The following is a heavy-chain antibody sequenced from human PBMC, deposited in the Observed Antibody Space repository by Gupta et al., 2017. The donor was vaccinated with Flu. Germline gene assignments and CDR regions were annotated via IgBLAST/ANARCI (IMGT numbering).Heavy chain of an antibody. CDR3: ARGEDYDLWSGYLDY. V-gene: IGHV4-4*02. CDR1: GGSISSSYW. CDR2: IYHSGST. D-gene: IGHD3-3*01. J-gene: IGHJ4*02. Sequence: QVQLQESGPGLVKPSGTLSLTCAFSGGSISSSYWWSWVRQTPGKGLEWIGEIYHSGSTNYNPSLKSRVTISVDKSKNKFSLKLSSVTAADTAVYDCARGEDYDLWSGYLDYWGQGTLVTVSS.